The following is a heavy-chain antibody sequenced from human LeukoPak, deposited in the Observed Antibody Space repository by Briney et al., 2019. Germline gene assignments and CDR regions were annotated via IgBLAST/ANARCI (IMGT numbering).Heavy chain of an antibody. J-gene: IGHJ4*02. CDR2: INWNGGSA. V-gene: IGHV3-20*04. D-gene: IGHD6-19*01. CDR3: ARLSYSSGWYGEASYDY. Sequence: GGSLRLSCAASGFTFDDYGTSWVRQAPGKGLEWVSGINWNGGSAGYVDSVKGRFTISRDNAKNSLYLQMNSLRAEDTALYYCARLSYSSGWYGEASYDYWGQGTLVTVSS. CDR1: GFTFDDYG.